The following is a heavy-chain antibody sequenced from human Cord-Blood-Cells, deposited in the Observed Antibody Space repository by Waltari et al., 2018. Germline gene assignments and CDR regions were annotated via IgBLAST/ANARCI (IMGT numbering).Heavy chain of an antibody. Sequence: QVQLVQSGAAAKKPGASVKVSCKAPGYTSTRYYMHWVRQAPGQGLEWMGWINPNSGGTNYAQKFQGWVTMTRDTSISTAYMELSRLRSDDTAVYYCARANWGLNGVVDYWGQGTLVTVSS. V-gene: IGHV1-2*04. CDR2: INPNSGGT. D-gene: IGHD7-27*01. CDR3: ARANWGLNGVVDY. CDR1: GYTSTRYY. J-gene: IGHJ4*02.